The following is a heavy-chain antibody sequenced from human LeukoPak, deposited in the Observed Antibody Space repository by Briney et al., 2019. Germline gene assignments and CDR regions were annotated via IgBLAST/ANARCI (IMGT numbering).Heavy chain of an antibody. D-gene: IGHD2-15*01. CDR3: AREDHRGGYCSGGSCYSFDY. V-gene: IGHV4-4*07. Sequence: SETRSLTGTVPGGSISSYYWSWIRQPAGKGRKGIGRINMSGSTKYNASLKRRVTMSEETCKNQFSLKRRAVTAAGTAVYYCAREDHRGGYCSGGSCYSFDYWGQGTLVTVSS. CDR2: INMSGST. J-gene: IGHJ4*02. CDR1: GGSISSYY.